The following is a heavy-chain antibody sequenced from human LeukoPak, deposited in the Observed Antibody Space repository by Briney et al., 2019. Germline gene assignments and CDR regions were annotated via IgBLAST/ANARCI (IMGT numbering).Heavy chain of an antibody. J-gene: IGHJ5*02. CDR1: RGTLSSYA. CDR3: ARVNTIFGVVIIPSGGWFDP. CDR2: IIPTFGTA. D-gene: IGHD3-3*01. V-gene: IGHV1-69*05. Sequence: GASVKVSCKASRGTLSSYAISWVRQAPGQGLEWMGGIIPTFGTANYAQKFQGRVTITTDESTSTAYMELSSLRSEDTAVYYCARVNTIFGVVIIPSGGWFDPWGQGTLVTVSS.